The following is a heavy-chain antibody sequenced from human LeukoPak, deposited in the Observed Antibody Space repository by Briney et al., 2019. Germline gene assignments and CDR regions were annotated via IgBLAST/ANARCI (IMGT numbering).Heavy chain of an antibody. CDR3: ARDSWVTTADY. Sequence: PGRSLRLSCAASGFTFDDYAMNWVRQVPGKGLEWVSSINWNSGRIGYADSVKGRFTISRDNAKNSLYLQMNSLRAEDTAVYYCARDSWVTTADYWGQGTLVTVSS. D-gene: IGHD4-11*01. V-gene: IGHV3-9*01. CDR2: INWNSGRI. J-gene: IGHJ4*02. CDR1: GFTFDDYA.